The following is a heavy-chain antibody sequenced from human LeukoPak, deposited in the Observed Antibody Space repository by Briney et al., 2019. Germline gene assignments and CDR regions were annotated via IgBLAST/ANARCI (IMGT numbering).Heavy chain of an antibody. CDR2: ISSSSSYI. J-gene: IGHJ4*02. CDR3: AKGGGSGYYDSSGYCLDY. Sequence: GGSLRLSCAASGFTFSSYSMNWVRQAPGKGLEWVSSISSSSSYIYYADSVKGRFTISRDNSKNTLYLQMNSLGAEDTAVYYCAKGGGSGYYDSSGYCLDYWGQGTLVTISS. CDR1: GFTFSSYS. D-gene: IGHD3-22*01. V-gene: IGHV3-21*01.